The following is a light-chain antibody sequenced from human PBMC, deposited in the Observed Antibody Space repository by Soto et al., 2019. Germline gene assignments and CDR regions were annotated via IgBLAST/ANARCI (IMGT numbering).Light chain of an antibody. J-gene: IGLJ3*02. CDR3: SSFTTSGTRV. V-gene: IGLV2-14*01. Sequence: QSALTQPASVSGSPGQSITISCTGTSSDVGGYNYVSWYQQHPGKAPKLMIYKVSNRPSGVSNRFSGSKSGNTASLIISGLQAEDEADYYCSSFTTSGTRVFGGGTKLTVL. CDR2: KVS. CDR1: SSDVGGYNY.